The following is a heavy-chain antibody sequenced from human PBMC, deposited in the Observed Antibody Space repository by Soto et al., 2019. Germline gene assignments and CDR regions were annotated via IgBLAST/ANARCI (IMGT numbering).Heavy chain of an antibody. D-gene: IGHD2-2*01. CDR3: ARDLDCSSTSCYLGGMDV. Sequence: EVQLVESGGGWVQPGGSLRLSCAASGFTFSSYEMNWVRQAPGKGLERVSYISRSGSTIYYADSVKGRFTSSRDNAENSLYLQMNSLGAEDTAVYYCARDLDCSSTSCYLGGMDVWGQGTTVTVSS. CDR1: GFTFSSYE. V-gene: IGHV3-48*03. J-gene: IGHJ6*02. CDR2: ISRSGSTI.